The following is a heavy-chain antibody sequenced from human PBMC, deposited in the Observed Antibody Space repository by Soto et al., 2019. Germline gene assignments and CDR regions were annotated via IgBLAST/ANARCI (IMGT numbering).Heavy chain of an antibody. CDR2: INPSGGST. V-gene: IGHV1-46*01. CDR3: ARRFGAVNAFDI. J-gene: IGHJ3*02. Sequence: QVQLVQSGAEVKKPGASVKVSCKASGYTFTSYYMHWVRQAPGQGLEWMGIINPSGGSTSYAQKFQGRVTMTRDTSTSTVYMELSSLRSEDTAVYYCARRFGAVNAFDIWGQGTMVTGSS. CDR1: GYTFTSYY. D-gene: IGHD3-10*01.